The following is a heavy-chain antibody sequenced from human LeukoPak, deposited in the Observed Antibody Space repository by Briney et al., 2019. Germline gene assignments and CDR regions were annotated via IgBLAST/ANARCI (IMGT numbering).Heavy chain of an antibody. J-gene: IGHJ4*02. D-gene: IGHD3-16*01. CDR2: INHRGST. V-gene: IGHV4-34*01. Sequence: SETLSLTCAVYGGSFSGYYWSWIRKPPGKALEWIGEINHRGSTNYNPSLKSRVTISVDTSKNQFSLKLSSVTAADTAVYYCARAPTYYDYVWGSKSYYFDYWGKGTLVTVSS. CDR3: ARAPTYYDYVWGSKSYYFDY. CDR1: GGSFSGYY.